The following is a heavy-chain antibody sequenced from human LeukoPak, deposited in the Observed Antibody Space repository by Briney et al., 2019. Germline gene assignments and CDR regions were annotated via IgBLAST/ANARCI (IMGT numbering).Heavy chain of an antibody. D-gene: IGHD3-9*01. V-gene: IGHV3-53*04. CDR3: ARYYDILTGQAPNWYYGMDV. J-gene: IGHJ6*02. Sequence: GGSLRLSCAASGFTVSSNYMSWVRQAPGKGLEWVSVIYSGGSTYYADSVKGRFTISGHNSKNTLYLQMNSLRAEDTAVYYCARYYDILTGQAPNWYYGMDVWGQGTTVTVPS. CDR2: IYSGGST. CDR1: GFTVSSNY.